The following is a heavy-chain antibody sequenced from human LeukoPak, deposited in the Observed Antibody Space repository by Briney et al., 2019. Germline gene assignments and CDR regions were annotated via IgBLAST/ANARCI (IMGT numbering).Heavy chain of an antibody. D-gene: IGHD3-3*01. CDR2: IYSSGST. Sequence: SETLSLTCSVSGVSISSGSNYWGWIRQPPGKTLEWIGSIYSSGSTYYNPSLKSRVTISVDTSKNQFSLKLSSVTAADTAVYYCARIRDYDFWSGYYRVWNYYYYMDVWGKGTTVTVSS. CDR3: ARIRDYDFWSGYYRVWNYYYYMDV. J-gene: IGHJ6*03. CDR1: GVSISSGSNY. V-gene: IGHV4-39*07.